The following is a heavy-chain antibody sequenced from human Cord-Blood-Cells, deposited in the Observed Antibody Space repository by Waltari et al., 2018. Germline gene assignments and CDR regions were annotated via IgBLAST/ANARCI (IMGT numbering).Heavy chain of an antibody. CDR3: ARDSDSSSWYWFDP. CDR1: SISSYY. V-gene: IGHV4-4*07. Sequence: SISSYYWSWIRQPAGKGLEWIGRIYTSGSTNYNPSLKSRVTMSVDTSKNQFSLKLSSVTAADTAVYYCARDSDSSSWYWFDPWGQGTLVTVSS. J-gene: IGHJ5*02. D-gene: IGHD6-13*01. CDR2: IYTSGST.